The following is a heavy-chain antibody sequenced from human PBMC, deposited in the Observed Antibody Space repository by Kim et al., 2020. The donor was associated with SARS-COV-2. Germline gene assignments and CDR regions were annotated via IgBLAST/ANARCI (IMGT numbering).Heavy chain of an antibody. CDR1: GGSISSSSYY. V-gene: IGHV4-39*01. CDR3: ARQPSGWTPISAFDI. D-gene: IGHD6-19*01. Sequence: SETLSLTCTVSGGSISSSSYYWGWIRQPPGKGLEWIGSIYYSGSTYYNPSLKSRVTISVDTSKNQFSLKLSSVTAADTAVYYCARQPSGWTPISAFDIWGQGTMVTVSS. J-gene: IGHJ3*02. CDR2: IYYSGST.